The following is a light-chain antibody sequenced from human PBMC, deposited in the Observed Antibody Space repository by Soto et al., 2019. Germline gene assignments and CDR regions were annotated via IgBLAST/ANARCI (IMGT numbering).Light chain of an antibody. J-gene: IGKJ1*01. V-gene: IGKV3-20*01. CDR2: GAS. CDR1: QSVSTQ. Sequence: EIVLTQSPATLSLSPGERATLSCRASQSVSTQLVWYQQKPGQAPTLLIFGASSRATGIPDRFSGSGSGTDFTLTISGLQPEDFAVYYCQQYGTSPGTFGQGTKVDIK. CDR3: QQYGTSPGT.